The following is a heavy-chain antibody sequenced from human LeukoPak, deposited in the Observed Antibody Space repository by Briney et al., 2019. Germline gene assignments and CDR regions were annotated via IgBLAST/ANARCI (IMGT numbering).Heavy chain of an antibody. CDR1: GFTFSSYA. J-gene: IGHJ3*02. CDR3: ASQLTGDDAFDI. Sequence: GGSLRLSCAASGFTFSSYAMSWVRQAPGKGLEWVSSISSSSRYVYYADSVKGRFTISRDNAKNSLYLQMNSLRAEDTAVYYCASQLTGDDAFDIWGQGTMVTVSS. V-gene: IGHV3-21*01. CDR2: ISSSSRYV. D-gene: IGHD7-27*01.